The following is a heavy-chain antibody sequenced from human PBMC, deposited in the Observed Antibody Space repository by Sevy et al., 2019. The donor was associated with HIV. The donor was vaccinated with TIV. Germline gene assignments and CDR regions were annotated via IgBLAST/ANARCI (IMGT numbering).Heavy chain of an antibody. CDR1: GYTFTSYR. CDR2: ISPFNGDT. CDR3: ARAYCSGGSCYSLAY. J-gene: IGHJ4*02. Sequence: ASGKVSGQASGYTFTSYRIYWVRQAPGQGLEWMGWISPFNGDTNYAQKLQGRVTMITDTSTNTAYMEMRSLRSDETAVYYCARAYCSGGSCYSLAYWGQGTLVTVSS. D-gene: IGHD2-15*01. V-gene: IGHV1-18*01.